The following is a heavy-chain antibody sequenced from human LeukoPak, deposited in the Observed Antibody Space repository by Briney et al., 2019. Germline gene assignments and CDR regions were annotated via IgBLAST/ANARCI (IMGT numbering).Heavy chain of an antibody. CDR3: ARGPERTGVGSRYYYEKDV. J-gene: IGHJ6*02. CDR1: GFTFSSYA. D-gene: IGHD2-2*01. Sequence: GGSLRLSCAACGFTFSSYAMHCVRQAPGKGLEWVAVISYDGSNKYYADSVKGRFTISRDNSKNTLYLQMNSLRAEDTAVYYCARGPERTGVGSRYYYEKDVWGQGTTVAVSS. CDR2: ISYDGSNK. V-gene: IGHV3-30-3*01.